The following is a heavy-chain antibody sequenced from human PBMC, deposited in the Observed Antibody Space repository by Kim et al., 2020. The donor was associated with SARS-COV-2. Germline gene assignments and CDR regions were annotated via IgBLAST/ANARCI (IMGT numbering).Heavy chain of an antibody. CDR3: ARGNSSGWSGALGREDNWFDP. CDR1: GGSISSSSYY. CDR2: IYYSGST. V-gene: IGHV4-39*07. Sequence: SETLSLTCTVSGGSISSSSYYWGWIRQPPGKGLEWIGSIYYSGSTYYNPSLKSRVTISVDTSKNQFSLKLSSVTAADTAVYYCARGNSSGWSGALGREDNWFDPWGQGTLVTVSS. D-gene: IGHD6-19*01. J-gene: IGHJ5*02.